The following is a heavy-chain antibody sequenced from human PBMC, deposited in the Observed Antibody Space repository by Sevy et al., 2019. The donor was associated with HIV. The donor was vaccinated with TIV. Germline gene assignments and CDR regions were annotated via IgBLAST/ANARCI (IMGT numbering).Heavy chain of an antibody. V-gene: IGHV1-8*01. CDR3: ARAPVGATGYYGMDV. Sequence: ASVKVSCKASGYTFTSYDINWVRQATGQGLEWMEWMNPNSGNTGYAQKFQGRVTMTRNTSISTAYMELSSLRSEETAVNYCARAPVGATGYYGMDVWGQGTTVTVSS. J-gene: IGHJ6*02. CDR2: MNPNSGNT. D-gene: IGHD1-26*01. CDR1: GYTFTSYD.